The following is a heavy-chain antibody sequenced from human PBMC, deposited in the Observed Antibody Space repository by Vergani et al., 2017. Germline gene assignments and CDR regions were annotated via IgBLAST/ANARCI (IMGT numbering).Heavy chain of an antibody. CDR2: IKRDGTET. J-gene: IGHJ1*01. Sequence: EVQVVESGGGLVQPGGSLRLSCAASGFTFGDYYMAWIRLAPGKGLDWVASIKRDGTETFYVDSVKGRFTISRDNAKTTLYLQMNSLRDEDRGVYYCARISGGSAAYLHYWGQGTLVTVAS. CDR3: ARISGGSAAYLHY. V-gene: IGHV3-7*01. D-gene: IGHD2-15*01. CDR1: GFTFGDYY.